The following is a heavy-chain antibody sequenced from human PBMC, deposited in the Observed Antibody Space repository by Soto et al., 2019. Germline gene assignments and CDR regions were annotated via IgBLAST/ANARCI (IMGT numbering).Heavy chain of an antibody. CDR2: ISAYNGNT. Sequence: QVQLVQSGAEVKKPGASVKVSCKASGYTFTSYGISWVRQAPGQGLEWMGWISAYNGNTNYAQKLQGRVTMTTDTSTSTAYMALRSLRSDDTAVYYCARAAPYYYGSGSWADYYYGMDVWGQGTTVTVSS. CDR3: ARAAPYYYGSGSWADYYYGMDV. J-gene: IGHJ6*02. V-gene: IGHV1-18*01. CDR1: GYTFTSYG. D-gene: IGHD3-10*01.